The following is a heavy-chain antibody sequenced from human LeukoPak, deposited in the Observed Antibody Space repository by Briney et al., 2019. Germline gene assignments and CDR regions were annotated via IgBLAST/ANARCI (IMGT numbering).Heavy chain of an antibody. CDR3: ARHVTISGPYDASDI. CDR2: IYYSGGT. V-gene: IGHV4-59*08. D-gene: IGHD5-24*01. J-gene: IGHJ3*02. Sequence: SETLSLTCTVSGDSISSYYWSWIRQPPGKGLEWIGYIYYSGGTDHNPSLKSRVTISVDTSKNQFSLKLRSVTAADTAVYYCARHVTISGPYDASDIWGQGTMVTVSP. CDR1: GDSISSYY.